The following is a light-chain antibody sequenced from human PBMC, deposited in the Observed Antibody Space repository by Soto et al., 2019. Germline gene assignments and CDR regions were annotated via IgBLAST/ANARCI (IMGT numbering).Light chain of an antibody. CDR1: QSISSY. J-gene: IGKJ1*01. V-gene: IGKV1-39*01. CDR2: GAT. CDR3: QQSFSVRSWT. Sequence: DIQMTQSPSSLSASIGDRVTITSGASQSISSYLNWYQQKPGKDPMILIYGATNLQSGVPSRFSGSGSRTDFTLTISSLQPEDFATYSCQQSFSVRSWTFGQGTKVDIK.